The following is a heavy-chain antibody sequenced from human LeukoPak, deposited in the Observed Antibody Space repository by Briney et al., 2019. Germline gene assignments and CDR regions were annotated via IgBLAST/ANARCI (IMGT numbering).Heavy chain of an antibody. CDR1: GGSISSYY. D-gene: IGHD3-22*01. V-gene: IGHV4-59*01. J-gene: IGHJ6*03. Sequence: SETLSLTCTVSGGSISSYYWSWIRQPPGKGLEWIGYIYYSGSTNYNPSLKSRVTISVDTSKNQFSLKLSSVTAADTAVYYCARVLGVYDSSGYYRPPYYYMDVWGKRDHGHHLL. CDR2: IYYSGST. CDR3: ARVLGVYDSSGYYRPPYYYMDV.